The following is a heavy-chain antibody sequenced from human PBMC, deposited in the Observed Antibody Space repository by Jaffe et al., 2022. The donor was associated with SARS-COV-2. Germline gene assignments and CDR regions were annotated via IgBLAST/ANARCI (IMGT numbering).Heavy chain of an antibody. V-gene: IGHV3-9*01. J-gene: IGHJ4*02. Sequence: EVQLVESGGGLVQPGRSLRLSCAASGLTFDNYAMHWVRQAPGKGLEWVSGVSWNSGSRGYADSVKGRFTISRDNAKNSLYLQMNSLRPDDTAFYYCAGSRDYGDLDCWGQGTLVTVSS. D-gene: IGHD4-17*01. CDR3: AGSRDYGDLDC. CDR2: VSWNSGSR. CDR1: GLTFDNYA.